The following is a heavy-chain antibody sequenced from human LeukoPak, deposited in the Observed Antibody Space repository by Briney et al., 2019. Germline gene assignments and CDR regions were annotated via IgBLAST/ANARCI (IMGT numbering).Heavy chain of an antibody. D-gene: IGHD3-22*01. CDR1: GGTFSSYA. J-gene: IGHJ4*02. CDR2: IIPIFGTA. V-gene: IGHV1-69*05. Sequence: SVKVSCKASGGTFSSYAISWVRQAPGQGLEWTGRIIPIFGTANYAQKFQGRVTITTDESTSTAYMELSSLRSEDTAVYYCARDERGGGVDSSGYSNYWGQGTLVTVSS. CDR3: ARDERGGGVDSSGYSNY.